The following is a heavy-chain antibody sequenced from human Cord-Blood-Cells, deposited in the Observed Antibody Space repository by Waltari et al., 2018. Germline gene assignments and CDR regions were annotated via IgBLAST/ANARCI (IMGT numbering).Heavy chain of an antibody. V-gene: IGHV1-8*01. CDR1: GYTFTSYD. D-gene: IGHD6-19*01. J-gene: IGHJ6*02. CDR3: ARVSIAVAGTYYYYYGMDV. CDR2: MNPNSGNT. Sequence: QVQLVQSGAEVKKPGASVKVSCKASGYTFTSYDINWVRQATGQGLEWMGWMNPNSGNTGYAQKFQGRVTMTRNTSISTAYMELSSLRSEDTAVYYCARVSIAVAGTYYYYYGMDVWGQGTTVTVSS.